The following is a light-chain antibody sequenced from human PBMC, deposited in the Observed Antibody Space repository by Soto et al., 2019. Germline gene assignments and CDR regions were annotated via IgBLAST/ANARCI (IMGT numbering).Light chain of an antibody. CDR1: QSVSSSY. J-gene: IGKJ5*01. CDR2: GAS. V-gene: IGKV3-20*01. CDR3: QQDYNLPIT. Sequence: ETVLTQSPGTLSLSPGERATLSCRASQSVSSSYLAWYQQKPGQAPRLLIYGASSRATGIPDRFSGSGSGTDFTLTISRLEPEDFAVYYCQQDYNLPITFGQGTRLEIK.